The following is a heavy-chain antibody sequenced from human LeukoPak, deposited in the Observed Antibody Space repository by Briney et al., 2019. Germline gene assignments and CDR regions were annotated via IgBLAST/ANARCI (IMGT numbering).Heavy chain of an antibody. D-gene: IGHD1-26*01. V-gene: IGHV1-69*13. J-gene: IGHJ4*02. Sequence: ASVKVSCKASGGTFRSYDISWVRQAPGQGLEWMGEITPIFGTANYAHNFQGRVTITADESTSTAYMELSSLTYEDTAVYYCARSEWELTLDYWGQGTLPTVSS. CDR1: GGTFRSYD. CDR3: ARSEWELTLDY. CDR2: ITPIFGTA.